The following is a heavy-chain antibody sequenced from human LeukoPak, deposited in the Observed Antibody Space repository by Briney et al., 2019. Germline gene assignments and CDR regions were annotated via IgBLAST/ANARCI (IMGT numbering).Heavy chain of an antibody. CDR3: AREGGFYLPLDY. D-gene: IGHD3-3*01. CDR1: GLPVFNPNW. J-gene: IGHJ4*02. Sequence: ADPLSLLYGLCGLPVFNPNWRTWVRQPPGTGLEWIGEVHLDGRTNYNPSLESRLTMSVDVSENQVSLKLTSVTAADTAVYYCAREGGFYLPLDYSGQGTLVTVSS. CDR2: VHLDGRT. V-gene: IGHV4-4*02.